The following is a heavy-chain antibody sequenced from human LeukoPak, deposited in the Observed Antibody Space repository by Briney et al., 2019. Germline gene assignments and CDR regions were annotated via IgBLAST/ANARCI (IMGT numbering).Heavy chain of an antibody. CDR1: GGSVSSVGSY. CDR3: ARGFGDWGLSWFDP. Sequence: SETLSLTCIVSGGSVSSVGSYWSWIRQPPGKGLEWIGYIYYLETTNYNPSLKSRVTLSVDTSKNQFSLKLTSVTAADTAVYYCARGFGDWGLSWFDPWGQGTLVTVSS. CDR2: IYYLETT. D-gene: IGHD3-10*01. V-gene: IGHV4-61*08. J-gene: IGHJ5*02.